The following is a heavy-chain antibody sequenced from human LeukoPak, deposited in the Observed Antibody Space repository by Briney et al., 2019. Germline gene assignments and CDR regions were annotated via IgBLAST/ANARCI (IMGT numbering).Heavy chain of an antibody. V-gene: IGHV1-2*02. CDR2: INSNTGTT. Sequence: GASVKVSCKASGYTFTGYYMHWVRQAPGQGLEWMGWINSNTGTTNYAQNFQGRVTMTRDTSISTAFMELSTLRSDDTAVYYCARDTHQWLLRLDYWGQGTLVTVSS. D-gene: IGHD6-19*01. CDR1: GYTFTGYY. J-gene: IGHJ4*02. CDR3: ARDTHQWLLRLDY.